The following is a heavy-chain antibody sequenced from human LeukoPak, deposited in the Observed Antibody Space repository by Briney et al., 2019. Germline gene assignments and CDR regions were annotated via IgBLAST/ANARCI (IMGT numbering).Heavy chain of an antibody. CDR3: ARVRCNSFTCFLLFDC. J-gene: IGHJ4*02. CDR1: GYNFTGHY. CDR2: INPTSGVT. D-gene: IGHD2/OR15-2a*01. V-gene: IGHV1-2*02. Sequence: ASVKVSCKASGYNFTGHYMHWVRQAPGQGLEWMGWINPTSGVTEYAQKFQGRLTMTSDTSIKTVFIQLSDLRSDDTALYYCARVRCNSFTCFLLFDCWGQGTHVTVS.